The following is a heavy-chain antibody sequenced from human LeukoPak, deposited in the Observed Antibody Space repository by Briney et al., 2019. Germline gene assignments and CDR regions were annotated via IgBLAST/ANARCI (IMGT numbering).Heavy chain of an antibody. CDR2: INTNTGNP. V-gene: IGHV7-4-1*02. Sequence: GASVKVSCKASGYTFTSYAMNWVRQAPGQGLEWMGWINTNTGNPTYAQGFTGRFVFSLDTSVSTAYLQISSLKAEDTAVYYCARVFRFYSSSWYANFDYWGQGTLVTVSS. CDR3: ARVFRFYSSSWYANFDY. CDR1: GYTFTSYA. D-gene: IGHD6-13*01. J-gene: IGHJ4*02.